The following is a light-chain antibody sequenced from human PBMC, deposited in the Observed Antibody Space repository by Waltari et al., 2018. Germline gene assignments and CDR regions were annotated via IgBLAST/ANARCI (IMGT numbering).Light chain of an antibody. CDR1: SSNIGAGYD. Sequence: QSVLTQPPSLSGALGQRVTISCTGSSSNIGAGYDVQWYQHLPGTAPKLLIYGNNNRPSGVPDRFSASKSGASASLAITGLQSEDEAVYYCQSYDRRLSVVVFGGGTKLTVL. CDR2: GNN. CDR3: QSYDRRLSVVV. V-gene: IGLV1-40*01. J-gene: IGLJ2*01.